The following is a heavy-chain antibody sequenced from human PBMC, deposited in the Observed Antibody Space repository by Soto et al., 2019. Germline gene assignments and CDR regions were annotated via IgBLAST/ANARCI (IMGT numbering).Heavy chain of an antibody. V-gene: IGHV1-8*01. CDR1: GYTFTSYD. J-gene: IGHJ6*02. Sequence: QVQLVQSGAEVKKPGASVKVSCKASGYTFTSYDINWVRQATGQGLEWMGWMNPNSGNTGYAQKFQGRVTMTRNTSIRTAYMELRSLRSEDTAVYYCARSPWKKLIREGGYYYYSMDVWGQGTTVTVSS. CDR2: MNPNSGNT. D-gene: IGHD6-6*01. CDR3: ARSPWKKLIREGGYYYYSMDV.